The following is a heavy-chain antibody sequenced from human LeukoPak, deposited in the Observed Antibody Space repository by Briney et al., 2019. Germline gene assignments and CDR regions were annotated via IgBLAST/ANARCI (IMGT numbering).Heavy chain of an antibody. CDR1: GFTFSSYA. Sequence: GGSLRLSCAASGFTFSSYAMSWFRQAPGKGLEWVGFIRSKVYGGATDYAASVKGRFTVSRDDSKTIAYLQMNSLETEDAAVYFCSRDKAGGGWYYFDSWGPGTLVTVSS. CDR2: IRSKVYGGAT. CDR3: SRDKAGGGWYYFDS. J-gene: IGHJ4*02. D-gene: IGHD6-19*01. V-gene: IGHV3-49*03.